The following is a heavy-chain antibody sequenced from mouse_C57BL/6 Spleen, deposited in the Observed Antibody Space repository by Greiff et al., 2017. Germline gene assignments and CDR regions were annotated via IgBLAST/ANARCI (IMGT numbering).Heavy chain of an antibody. V-gene: IGHV14-3*01. CDR2: IGPANGST. CDR3: DRDDSNYWFAY. CDR1: GFTITNTY. J-gene: IGHJ3*01. D-gene: IGHD2-5*01. Sequence: EVQLQQSVAELVRPGASVKLSCTASGFTITNTYMHWVKQRPEQGLEWIGRIGPANGSTKYDSKFQGKAPLTADTSSNPAYLQRSNLTSVDTGVHYCDRDDSNYWFAYWGQGTLVTVSA.